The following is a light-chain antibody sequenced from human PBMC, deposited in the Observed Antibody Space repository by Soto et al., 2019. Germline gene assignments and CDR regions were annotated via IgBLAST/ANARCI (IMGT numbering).Light chain of an antibody. CDR3: SSYAGSSWV. CDR1: SSDLGGYNY. Sequence: QSVLTQPPSASGSPGQSVTISCTGTSSDLGGYNYVSWYQQHPGKAPKLMIYEVSKRPPGVPDRFSGSKSGNTASLTVSGLQAEDEADYYCSSYAGSSWVFGGGTKLTVL. V-gene: IGLV2-8*01. CDR2: EVS. J-gene: IGLJ3*02.